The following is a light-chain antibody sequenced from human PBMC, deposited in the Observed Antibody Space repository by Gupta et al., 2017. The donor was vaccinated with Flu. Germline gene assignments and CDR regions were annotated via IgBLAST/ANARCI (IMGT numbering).Light chain of an antibody. Sequence: QSALTQPASVSGSPGQSIIISCTGTSSDIGGYKYVSWYQQHPGKAPKLLIYEVINRPSGVATRFSGSKSGNTASLTIAGLQAEDEAHYYCSSYTSTNALVVFGGGTKLTV. J-gene: IGLJ2*01. CDR2: EVI. CDR1: SSDIGGYKY. CDR3: SSYTSTNALVV. V-gene: IGLV2-14*01.